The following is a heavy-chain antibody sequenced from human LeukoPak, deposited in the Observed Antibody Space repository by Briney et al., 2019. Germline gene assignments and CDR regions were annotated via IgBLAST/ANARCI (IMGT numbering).Heavy chain of an antibody. J-gene: IGHJ4*02. CDR3: AKVRYSGSSRYFDS. CDR2: IGGGGSNT. D-gene: IGHD6-6*01. Sequence: MXXXXQXPXXGLXWVSVIGGGGSNTYYADSVKGRFSISRDNSKNTLYLQMNSLRAEDTAVYYCAKVRYSGSSRYFDSWGQGTLVAVSS. V-gene: IGHV3-23*01.